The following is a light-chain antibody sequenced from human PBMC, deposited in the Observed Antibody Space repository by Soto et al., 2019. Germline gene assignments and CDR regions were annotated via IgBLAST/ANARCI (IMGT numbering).Light chain of an antibody. CDR2: DNT. J-gene: IGLJ2*01. Sequence: QPVLTQPPSVSGAPGQTVTISCTGSNSNIGAGFDVHWYQQLPGTVPRLLIYDNTNRPSGVPDRFSGSKSGTSASLAITGLQAEDEGDYYCQSYDRTLSGSVFGGGTKLTVL. CDR3: QSYDRTLSGSV. CDR1: NSNIGAGFD. V-gene: IGLV1-40*01.